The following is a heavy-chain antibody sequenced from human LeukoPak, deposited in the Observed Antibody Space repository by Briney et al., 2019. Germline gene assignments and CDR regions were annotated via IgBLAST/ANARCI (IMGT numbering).Heavy chain of an antibody. D-gene: IGHD5-24*01. J-gene: IGHJ4*02. V-gene: IGHV3-21*01. CDR2: ISSSSSYI. CDR3: ATIGEGYNLSNDY. Sequence: PGGSLRLSCAASGFTFSRYSIHWVRQAPGKGLEWVSSISSSSSYIYYADSVKGRFTISRDNAKNSLYLQMNSLRAEDTAVYYCATIGEGYNLSNDYWGQGTLVTVSS. CDR1: GFTFSRYS.